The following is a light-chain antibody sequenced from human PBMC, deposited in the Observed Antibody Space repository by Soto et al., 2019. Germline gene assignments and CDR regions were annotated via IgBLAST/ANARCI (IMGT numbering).Light chain of an antibody. CDR3: QQYNSYSWT. J-gene: IGKJ1*01. Sequence: GDRVTITCRASQSISTGLAWYPQKPGKAPKLLIYDASSLESGVPSRFSGSGSGTEFTLTISSLQPDDFATYYCQQYNSYSWTFGQGTKVEIK. V-gene: IGKV1-5*01. CDR2: DAS. CDR1: QSISTG.